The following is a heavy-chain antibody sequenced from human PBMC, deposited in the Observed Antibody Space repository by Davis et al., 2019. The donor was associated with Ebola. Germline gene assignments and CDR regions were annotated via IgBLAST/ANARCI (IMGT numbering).Heavy chain of an antibody. D-gene: IGHD2-15*01. CDR3: ARERDKSSSYHHYNDP. CDR1: GYTFTGYY. V-gene: IGHV1-2*02. J-gene: IGHJ5*02. Sequence: ASVKVSCKASGYTFTGYYMHWVRQAPGQGLEWMGWINPNSGGTNYAQKFQGRVTMTRDTSISTAYMELSRLRSDDTAVYYCARERDKSSSYHHYNDPWGQGTLVTVSS. CDR2: INPNSGGT.